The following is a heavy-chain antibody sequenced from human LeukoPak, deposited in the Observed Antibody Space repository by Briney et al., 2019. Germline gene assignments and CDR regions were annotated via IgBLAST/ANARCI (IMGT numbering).Heavy chain of an antibody. CDR3: ARTYYDVLSGYYSGEGPFDY. D-gene: IGHD3-3*01. CDR2: IYTSGYT. CDR1: GGSISSGGYY. V-gene: IGHV4-61*02. J-gene: IGHJ4*02. Sequence: SETLSLTCTVCGGSISSGGYYWTWIRQPAGKGLEWIGRIYTSGYTNYNPSLKSRVTISVDTSKNQFSLRLSSVTVADTAVYYCARTYYDVLSGYYSGEGPFDYWGQGTLVTVSS.